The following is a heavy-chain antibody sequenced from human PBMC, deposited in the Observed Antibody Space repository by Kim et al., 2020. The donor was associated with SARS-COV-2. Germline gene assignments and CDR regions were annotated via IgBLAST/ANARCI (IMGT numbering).Heavy chain of an antibody. V-gene: IGHV1-69*13. CDR3: ARDMVSDTAMVPHLFDP. J-gene: IGHJ5*02. CDR1: GGTFSSYA. Sequence: SVKVSCKASGGTFSSYAISWVRQAPGQGLEWMGGIIPIFGTANYAQKFQGRVTTTADESTSTAYMELSSLRSEDTAVYYCARDMVSDTAMVPHLFDPWGQGTLVTVSS. D-gene: IGHD5-18*01. CDR2: IIPIFGTA.